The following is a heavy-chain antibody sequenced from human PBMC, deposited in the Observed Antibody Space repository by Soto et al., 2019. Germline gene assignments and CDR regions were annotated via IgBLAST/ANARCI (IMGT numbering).Heavy chain of an antibody. J-gene: IGHJ6*02. V-gene: IGHV4-59*01. CDR1: GGSISSYY. CDR2: IYYSGST. Sequence: QVQLQESGPGLVKPSETLSLTCTVSGGSISSYYWSWIRQPPGKGLEWIGYIYYSGSTNYNPSLKSRVTISVDTSKNQFSLKLSSVTAADTAVYCCARGPGQLVNYYYYGMDVWGQGTTVTVSS. D-gene: IGHD6-6*01. CDR3: ARGPGQLVNYYYYGMDV.